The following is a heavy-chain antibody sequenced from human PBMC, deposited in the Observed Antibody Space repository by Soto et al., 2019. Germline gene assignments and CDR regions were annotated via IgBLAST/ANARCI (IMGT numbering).Heavy chain of an antibody. CDR2: ISGSGGST. CDR1: GFTFSSYA. J-gene: IGHJ4*02. V-gene: IGHV3-23*01. CDR3: AKAIPLWFGKSYYFDY. D-gene: IGHD3-10*01. Sequence: EVQLLESGGGLVQPGGSLRLSCAASGFTFSSYAMSWVRQAPGKGLEWVSAISGSGGSTYYADSVKGRFTISRDNSKNTLYLQMNSLRAEDTAVYYCAKAIPLWFGKSYYFDYWGQGTLVTVSS.